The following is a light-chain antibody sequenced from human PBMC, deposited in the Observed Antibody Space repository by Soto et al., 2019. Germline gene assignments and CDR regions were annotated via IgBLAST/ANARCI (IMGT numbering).Light chain of an antibody. V-gene: IGKV3-15*01. J-gene: IGKJ4*01. CDR3: QQYNNWHPLT. CDR2: GAS. CDR1: KSVSSN. Sequence: EIVMTQSPATLSVSPGERATLSSRASKSVSSNLAWYQQKPGQAPRLLIYGASTRATGIPARFSGSGSGTEFTLTISSLQSEDFAVYYCQQYNNWHPLTFGGGTKVEIK.